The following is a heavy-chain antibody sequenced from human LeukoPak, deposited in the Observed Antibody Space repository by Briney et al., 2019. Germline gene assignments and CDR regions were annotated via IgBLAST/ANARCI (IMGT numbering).Heavy chain of an antibody. V-gene: IGHV3-53*01. Sequence: GGSLRLSCAASGFTVSSNFMNWVRQAPGEGLEWVSLINSGGSTYYADSMKGRFTISRDNSRNTLYLQMNTLRAEDTAVYYCARASSYSFDPWGQGTLVTVSS. CDR3: ARASSYSFDP. D-gene: IGHD2-21*01. CDR1: GFTVSSNF. CDR2: INSGGST. J-gene: IGHJ5*02.